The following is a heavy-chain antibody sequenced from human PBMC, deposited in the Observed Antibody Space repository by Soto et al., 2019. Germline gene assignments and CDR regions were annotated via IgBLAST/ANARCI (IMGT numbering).Heavy chain of an antibody. Sequence: EVQLLESGGGLVQPGGSLRLSCAASGFTFSSYAMSWVRQAPGKGLEWVSAISGSGGSTYYADSVKVRFTISRDNSKNTLYLQMNSLSAEDTAVYYCAKDIRSRITMIVVVSCFDIWGQGTMVTVSS. D-gene: IGHD3-22*01. CDR3: AKDIRSRITMIVVVSCFDI. J-gene: IGHJ3*02. CDR1: GFTFSSYA. V-gene: IGHV3-23*01. CDR2: ISGSGGST.